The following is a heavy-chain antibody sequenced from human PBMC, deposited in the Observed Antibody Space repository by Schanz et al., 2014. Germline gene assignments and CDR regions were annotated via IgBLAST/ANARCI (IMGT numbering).Heavy chain of an antibody. Sequence: EVQLLESGGGLVQPGGSLRLSCAASGFTFSSYAMSWVRQAPGKGLEWVSAISGSGGSTYYADSVRGRFTISRDNAENTLFLQMNSLRAEDTAVYYCARDFHGYGPHLDYWGQGSLVTVSS. V-gene: IGHV3-23*01. CDR3: ARDFHGYGPHLDY. CDR2: ISGSGGST. D-gene: IGHD5-12*01. J-gene: IGHJ4*02. CDR1: GFTFSSYA.